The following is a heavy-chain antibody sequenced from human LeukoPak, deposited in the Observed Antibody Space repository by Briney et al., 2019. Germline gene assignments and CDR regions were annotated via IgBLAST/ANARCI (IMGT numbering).Heavy chain of an antibody. V-gene: IGHV3-48*03. CDR2: INIDSITV. J-gene: IGHJ4*02. CDR3: STAKFDN. Sequence: GGSLRLSCEASGFTFSSYEMNWVRQAPGKGLEWVSYINIDSITVNYADSVKGRFTISRDNAKNSLYLQMNSLRAEDTAVYYCSTAKFDNWGQGTLVTVSS. CDR1: GFTFSSYE.